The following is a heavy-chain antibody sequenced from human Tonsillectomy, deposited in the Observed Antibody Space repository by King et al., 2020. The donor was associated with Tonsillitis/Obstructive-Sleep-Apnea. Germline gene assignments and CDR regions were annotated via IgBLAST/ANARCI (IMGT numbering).Heavy chain of an antibody. J-gene: IGHJ4*02. D-gene: IGHD3-3*01. CDR3: ARGAKYYDFWSGYSDF. V-gene: IGHV3-7*03. CDR2: IKQDGSEK. Sequence: VQLVESGGGLVQPGGFLRLSCAASGFTFSSYWMSWVRQAPGKGLEWVANIKQDGSEKYYVDSVKGRFTISRDNAKNSLYLQMNSLRAEDTAVYYCARGAKYYDFWSGYSDFWGQGTLVTVSS. CDR1: GFTFSSYW.